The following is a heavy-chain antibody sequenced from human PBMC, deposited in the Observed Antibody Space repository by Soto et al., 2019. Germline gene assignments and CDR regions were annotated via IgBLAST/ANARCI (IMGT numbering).Heavy chain of an antibody. Sequence: QVQLLQSGAEVKKSGSSVKVSCKVSGGIFSRYAISWVRQAPGQGLEWLGGIVPIFGTTNYAKKFQGRVTITADESTSTAYMDLTSLGSEDTAVYYCASPDEGSYYSKHHYYYALDVWGQGTTVAVSS. V-gene: IGHV1-69*01. CDR2: IVPIFGTT. D-gene: IGHD3-10*01. J-gene: IGHJ6*02. CDR1: GGIFSRYA. CDR3: ASPDEGSYYSKHHYYYALDV.